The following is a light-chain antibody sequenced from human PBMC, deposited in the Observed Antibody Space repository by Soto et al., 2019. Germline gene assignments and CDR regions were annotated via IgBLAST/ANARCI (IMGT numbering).Light chain of an antibody. J-gene: IGLJ1*01. Sequence: QSVLTQPASVSGSPGQSITFSCTGTSRDVGNYNLVSWYQHHPGKAPKLIIYDDSKRPSAVSNRFSGSKSGNTGSLTISGLQAEDEADYYCSSYAGPSPRYVFGTGTKLPVL. CDR2: DDS. CDR3: SSYAGPSPRYV. V-gene: IGLV2-23*01. CDR1: SRDVGNYNL.